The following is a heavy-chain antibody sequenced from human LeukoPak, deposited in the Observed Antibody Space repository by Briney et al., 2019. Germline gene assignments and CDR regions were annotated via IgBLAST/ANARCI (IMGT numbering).Heavy chain of an antibody. CDR3: ARDLYSGYDTNWFDP. V-gene: IGHV4-38-2*02. Sequence: PSETLSLTCTVSGYSISSGYYWGLIRQPPGRGLEWIESIYHSGSTYYNPTLKSRVTISVDTSKNQFSLKLSSVTAADTAVYYCARDLYSGYDTNWFDPWGQGTLVTVSS. D-gene: IGHD5-12*01. CDR1: GYSISSGYY. J-gene: IGHJ5*02. CDR2: IYHSGST.